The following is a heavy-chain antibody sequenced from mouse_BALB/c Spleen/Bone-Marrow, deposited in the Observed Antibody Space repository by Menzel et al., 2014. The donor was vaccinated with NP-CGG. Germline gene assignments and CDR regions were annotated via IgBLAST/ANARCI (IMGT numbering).Heavy chain of an antibody. D-gene: IGHD2-12*01. V-gene: IGHV1-7*01. CDR1: GYTFTIYW. CDR2: INPSTGYT. J-gene: IGHJ3*01. CDR3: ARYGGRSYDGFAY. Sequence: QVHVKQSGAELAKPGASVNMSCKASGYTFTIYWMHWVKQRPGQGLEWIGYINPSTGYTEYNQKFKDKATLTADKSSSTAYMQLSSLTSEDSAVYYCARYGGRSYDGFAYWGQGTLVTVSA.